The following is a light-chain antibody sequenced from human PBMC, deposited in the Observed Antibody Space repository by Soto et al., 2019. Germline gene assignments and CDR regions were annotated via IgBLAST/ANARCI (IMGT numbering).Light chain of an antibody. V-gene: IGKV3-11*01. J-gene: IGKJ5*01. CDR3: QRGDT. CDR2: DAS. Sequence: EIVLTQSPATLSLSPGERATLSCRASQSVSSNLAWYQQKPGQAPRLLIYDASNRATGIPARFSGSGSGTDFTRTISRLEPEDFAVYYCQRGDTFGQGTRLEIK. CDR1: QSVSSN.